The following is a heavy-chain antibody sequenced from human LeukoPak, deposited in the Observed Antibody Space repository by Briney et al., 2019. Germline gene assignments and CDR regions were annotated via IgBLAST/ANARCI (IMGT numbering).Heavy chain of an antibody. D-gene: IGHD3-9*01. CDR3: ARDAYDILTGGGDGMDV. CDR2: ISSSSSYI. V-gene: IGHV3-21*01. Sequence: GGSLRLSCAASGFTFSSYSMNWVRQAPGKGLEGVSSISSSSSYIYYADSVKGRFTISRDNAKNSLYLQMNSLRAEDTAVYYCARDAYDILTGGGDGMDVWGKGTTVTVSS. CDR1: GFTFSSYS. J-gene: IGHJ6*04.